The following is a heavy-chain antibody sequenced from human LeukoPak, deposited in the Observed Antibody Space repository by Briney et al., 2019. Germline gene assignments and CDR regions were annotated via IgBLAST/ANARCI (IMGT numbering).Heavy chain of an antibody. V-gene: IGHV3-30*02. Sequence: GGSLRLSCAASGFTFSSYGLHWVRQAPGKGLEWVAFIPSDGTKKYYADSVRGRLTISRDNSNNMLYLQMNSLRVEDTAVYFGATLDHWGQGALVTVSS. J-gene: IGHJ4*02. CDR1: GFTFSSYG. CDR3: ATLDH. CDR2: IPSDGTKK. D-gene: IGHD1-26*01.